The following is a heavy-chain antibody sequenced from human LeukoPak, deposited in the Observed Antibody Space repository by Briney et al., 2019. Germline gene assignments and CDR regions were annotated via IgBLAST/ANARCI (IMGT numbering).Heavy chain of an antibody. J-gene: IGHJ4*02. D-gene: IGHD3-10*01. CDR2: ISDSGGRT. Sequence: GGSLRLSCAVSGITLSNYGMSWVRQAPGKGLEWVAGISDSGGRTNYADSVKGRFTISRDNSKNTLYLQMNSLRAEDTAVYFCAKRGVVIRVILVGFHKEAYYFDSWGQGALVTVSS. CDR1: GITLSNYG. CDR3: AKRGVVIRVILVGFHKEAYYFDS. V-gene: IGHV3-23*01.